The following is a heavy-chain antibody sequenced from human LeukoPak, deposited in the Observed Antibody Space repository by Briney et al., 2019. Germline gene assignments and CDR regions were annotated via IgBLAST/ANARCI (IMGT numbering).Heavy chain of an antibody. V-gene: IGHV3-30*18. CDR2: ISYDGSNK. Sequence: GRSLRLSCAASGFTFSSYGMHWVRQAPGKGLEWVAVISYDGSNKYYADSVKGRFTISRDNSKNTLYLQMNSLRAEDTAVYYCAKDLAYYDAYYYSMDVWGQGTTVTVSS. CDR3: AKDLAYYDAYYYSMDV. D-gene: IGHD1-26*01. CDR1: GFTFSSYG. J-gene: IGHJ6*02.